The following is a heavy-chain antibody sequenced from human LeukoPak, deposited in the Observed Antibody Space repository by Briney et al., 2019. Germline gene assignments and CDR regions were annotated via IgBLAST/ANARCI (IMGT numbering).Heavy chain of an antibody. J-gene: IGHJ4*02. Sequence: PSETLSLTCTVSGGSISSYYWNWIRQPPGKGLEWIGCIYYSGSTNYNPSLKSRVTISVDTSKNQFSLKLSSVTAADTAVYYCARAGYSYGYSDYWGQGTLVTVSS. CDR2: IYYSGST. D-gene: IGHD5-18*01. CDR3: ARAGYSYGYSDY. V-gene: IGHV4-59*12. CDR1: GGSISSYY.